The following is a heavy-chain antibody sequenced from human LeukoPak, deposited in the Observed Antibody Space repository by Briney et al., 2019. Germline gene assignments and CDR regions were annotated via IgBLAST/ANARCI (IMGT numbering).Heavy chain of an antibody. CDR3: ARAWSGYSNYYYYYYMDV. CDR2: ISGSGGST. Sequence: GGSLRLSCAASGLSFSSYAMSWVRQAPGKGLEWVSAISGSGGSTYYADSVKGRFTISRDNSKNTLYLQMNSLRAEDTAVYCCARAWSGYSNYYYYYYMDVWGKGTTVTVSS. J-gene: IGHJ6*03. D-gene: IGHD3-3*01. CDR1: GLSFSSYA. V-gene: IGHV3-23*01.